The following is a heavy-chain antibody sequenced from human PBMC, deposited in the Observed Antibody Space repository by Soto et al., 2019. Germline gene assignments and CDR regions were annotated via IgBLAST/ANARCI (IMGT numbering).Heavy chain of an antibody. CDR2: ISSSSSYI. Sequence: PGGSLRLSCAASGFTFSSYSMNWVRQAPGKGLEWVSSISSSSSYIYYADSVKGRFTISRDNAKNSLYLQMNSLRAEDTAVYYCARDPYDSSGFQTIRAPISWFDPWGQGTLVTVSS. J-gene: IGHJ5*02. CDR1: GFTFSSYS. V-gene: IGHV3-21*01. CDR3: ARDPYDSSGFQTIRAPISWFDP. D-gene: IGHD3-22*01.